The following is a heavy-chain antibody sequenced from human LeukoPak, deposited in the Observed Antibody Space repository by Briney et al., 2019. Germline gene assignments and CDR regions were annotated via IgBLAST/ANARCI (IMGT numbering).Heavy chain of an antibody. Sequence: GGSLRLSCATSGFTFGSHAMSWVRQAPGKGLEWVSSISAGDGGTSYADSVKGRITISRDNSKNTVYLQMNSLRAEDTAVYFCVKTFQYSSNWYDYWGQGTLVTVSS. CDR1: GFTFGSHA. CDR3: VKTFQYSSNWYDY. CDR2: ISAGDGGT. J-gene: IGHJ5*01. D-gene: IGHD6-6*01. V-gene: IGHV3-23*01.